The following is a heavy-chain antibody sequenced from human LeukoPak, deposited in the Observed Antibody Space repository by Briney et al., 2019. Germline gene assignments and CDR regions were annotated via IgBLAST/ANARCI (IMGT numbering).Heavy chain of an antibody. CDR3: ARISWGSGYFN. CDR2: INAGNGNT. J-gene: IGHJ4*02. V-gene: IGHV1-3*01. Sequence: ASVKVSCKASGYTFTSYTIHWVRQAPGQRLEWMGWINAGNGNTIYSQKFQGRVTITRDTSASTAYLEPSSLTSEDTAVYYCARISWGSGYFNWGQGTLVTVSS. CDR1: GYTFTSYT. D-gene: IGHD6-25*01.